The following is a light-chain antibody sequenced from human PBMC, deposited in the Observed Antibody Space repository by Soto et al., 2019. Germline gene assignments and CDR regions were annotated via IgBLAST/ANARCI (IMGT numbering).Light chain of an antibody. V-gene: IGKV3-15*01. CDR1: QSVGSS. Sequence: EIVMTQSPATLSVSPGEGATLSCRASQSVGSSLAWYQQKPGQAPRLLIYGAFTRVAGVPARFGGSGSGTEFTLTISSLQSDDFAVYYCQQYINWPVYTFGPGTKLEIK. CDR3: QQYINWPVYT. CDR2: GAF. J-gene: IGKJ2*01.